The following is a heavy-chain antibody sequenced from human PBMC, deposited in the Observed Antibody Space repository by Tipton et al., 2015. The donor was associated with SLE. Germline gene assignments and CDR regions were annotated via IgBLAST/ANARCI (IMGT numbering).Heavy chain of an antibody. CDR3: ARGVDYGTGSDF. J-gene: IGHJ3*01. CDR2: ISSSSSYI. V-gene: IGHV3-21*03. D-gene: IGHD4/OR15-4a*01. Sequence: SLRLSCAASGFTFSRYAMYWVRQAPGKGLEWVSSISSSSSYIYYADSVKGRFTISRDNAKNSLYLQMNSLRAEDTAVYYCARGVDYGTGSDFWGQGTMVTVSS. CDR1: GFTFSRYA.